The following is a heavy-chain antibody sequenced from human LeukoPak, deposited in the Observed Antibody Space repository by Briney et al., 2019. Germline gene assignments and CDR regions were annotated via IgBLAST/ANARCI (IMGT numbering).Heavy chain of an antibody. CDR3: AKALEQETVIALDS. CDR2: ISGSGGST. J-gene: IGHJ4*02. Sequence: GGSLRLSCAASGVTFSRNAMSWVRQAPGKGLEWVSAISGSGGSTYYADSVKSRFTISRDNSKNTLYLQMNSLGAEDTSIYFCAKALEQETVIALDSWGQGTLVTVSS. CDR1: GVTFSRNA. V-gene: IGHV3-23*01. D-gene: IGHD6-13*01.